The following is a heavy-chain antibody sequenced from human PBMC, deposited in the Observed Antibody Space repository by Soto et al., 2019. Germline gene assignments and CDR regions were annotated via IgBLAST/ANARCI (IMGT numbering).Heavy chain of an antibody. J-gene: IGHJ6*02. Sequence: QVQLVQSGAEVKKPGSSLKVSCKASGGTFSSYAISWVRQAPGQGLEWMGGIIPIFGTANYAQKFQGRVTITADDSRSTAYVARSNLKSGDTAGYYCWIPSMITFGGGSPKTYYYYGMDVWGQGTTVTVSS. CDR1: GGTFSSYA. D-gene: IGHD3-16*01. CDR3: WIPSMITFGGGSPKTYYYYGMDV. CDR2: IIPIFGTA. V-gene: IGHV1-69*01.